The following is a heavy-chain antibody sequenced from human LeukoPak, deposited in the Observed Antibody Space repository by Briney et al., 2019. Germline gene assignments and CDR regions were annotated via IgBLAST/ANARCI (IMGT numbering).Heavy chain of an antibody. CDR1: RLTFSGFE. Sequence: PGGSLRLSCVGSRLTFSGFEMNWVREAPGKGLEWVSYIKDDGSLKTYADSVKGRFTISRDNAKNSLYLQMNGLRVEDTAIYYCARRFRDWGQGTLVTVSS. J-gene: IGHJ4*02. D-gene: IGHD5-24*01. CDR2: IKDDGSLK. V-gene: IGHV3-48*03. CDR3: ARRFRD.